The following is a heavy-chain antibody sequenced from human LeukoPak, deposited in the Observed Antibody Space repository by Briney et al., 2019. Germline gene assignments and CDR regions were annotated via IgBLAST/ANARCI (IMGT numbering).Heavy chain of an antibody. V-gene: IGHV3-23*01. CDR2: ISGSGGST. CDR1: GFSFSSYW. CDR3: AKYRIAAAGKAYYFDY. Sequence: GGSLRLSCAASGFSFSSYWMSWVRQAPGKGLEWVSAISGSGGSTYYADSVKGRFTISRDNSKNTLYLQMNSLRAEDTAVYYCAKYRIAAAGKAYYFDYWGQGTLVTVSS. D-gene: IGHD6-13*01. J-gene: IGHJ4*02.